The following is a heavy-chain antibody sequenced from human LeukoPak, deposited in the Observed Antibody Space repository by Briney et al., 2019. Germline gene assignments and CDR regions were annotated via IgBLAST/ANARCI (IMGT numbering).Heavy chain of an antibody. J-gene: IGHJ6*03. V-gene: IGHV4-39*07. CDR3: ARVGSGSYLNYYYYMDV. D-gene: IGHD1-26*01. CDR2: IYYSGST. Sequence: SETLSLTCTVSGGSISSSSYYWGWIRRPPGKGLEWIGSIYYSGSTNYNPSLKSRVTISVDTSKNQFSLKLSAVTAADTAVYYCARVGSGSYLNYYYYMDVWGKGTTVTVSS. CDR1: GGSISSSSYY.